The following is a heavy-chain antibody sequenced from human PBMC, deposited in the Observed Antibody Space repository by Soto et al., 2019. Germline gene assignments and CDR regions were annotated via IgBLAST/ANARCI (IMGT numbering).Heavy chain of an antibody. CDR3: AKGDNLGPKTGYASDP. CDR1: GDSVSSNTAS. D-gene: IGHD5-12*01. J-gene: IGHJ5*02. Sequence: PSQTLSLTCAISGDSVSSNTASWNWIRQSPSRGLEWLGRTYFRSKWYNDYAVSVKSRIIINPDTSNNQFSLQLNSVTHEDTAVYFCAKGDNLGPKTGYASDPWGQGSMVTVSS. CDR2: TYFRSKWYN. V-gene: IGHV6-1*01.